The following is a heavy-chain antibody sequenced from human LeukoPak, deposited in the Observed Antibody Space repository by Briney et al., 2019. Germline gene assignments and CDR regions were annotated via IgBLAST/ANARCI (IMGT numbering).Heavy chain of an antibody. CDR1: GFIFSNAW. CDR3: TTALVGYYYGMDV. V-gene: IGHV3-15*01. Sequence: GGSLRLSCAASGFIFSNAWMSWVRQAPGKGLEWVGRIKSKTDGGTTDYAAPVKGRFTISRDDSKNTLYLQMNSLKTEDTAAYYCTTALVGYYYGMDVWGQGTTVTVSS. CDR2: IKSKTDGGTT. D-gene: IGHD6-13*01. J-gene: IGHJ6*02.